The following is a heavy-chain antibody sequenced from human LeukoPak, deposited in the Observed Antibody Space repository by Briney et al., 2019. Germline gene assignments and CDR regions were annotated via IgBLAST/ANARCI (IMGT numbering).Heavy chain of an antibody. V-gene: IGHV1-69*04. J-gene: IGHJ4*02. Sequence: SVKVSCKASGGTFSSYAISWVRQAPGQGLEWMGRIIPILGIANYAQKFQGRVTITADKSTSTAYMELSGLRSEDTAVYYCARDGGIVGATHVDYWGQGTLVTVSS. CDR3: ARDGGIVGATHVDY. D-gene: IGHD1-26*01. CDR2: IIPILGIA. CDR1: GGTFSSYA.